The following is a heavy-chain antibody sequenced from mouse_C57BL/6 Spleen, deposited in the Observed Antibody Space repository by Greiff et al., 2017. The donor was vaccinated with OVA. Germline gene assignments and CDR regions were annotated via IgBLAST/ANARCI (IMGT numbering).Heavy chain of an antibody. D-gene: IGHD4-1*01. CDR3: ARRDSVLVHFDY. J-gene: IGHJ2*01. V-gene: IGHV1-26*01. CDR1: GYTFTDYY. CDR2: INPNNGGT. Sequence: EVQLQQSGPELVKPGASVKISCKASGYTFTDYYMNWVKQSHGKSLEWIGDINPNNGGTSYNQKFKGKATLTVDKSSSTAYMELRSLTSEDSAVYYCARRDSVLVHFDYWGQGTTLTVSS.